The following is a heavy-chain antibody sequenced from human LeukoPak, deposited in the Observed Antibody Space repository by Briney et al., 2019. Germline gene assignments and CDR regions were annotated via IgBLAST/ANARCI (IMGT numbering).Heavy chain of an antibody. CDR3: TREEAYFDSLLAYYFDY. V-gene: IGHV3-23*01. CDR1: GFTFSNYW. CDR2: ISGSSVKT. J-gene: IGHJ4*02. Sequence: PGGSLRLSCAASGFTFSNYWMSWVRQAPGKGPEWVAAISGSSVKTYYADSVKGRFTISRDDPKNTLYLQMNSLRAEDTAIYYCTREEAYFDSLLAYYFDYWGQGTLVTVSS. D-gene: IGHD3-9*01.